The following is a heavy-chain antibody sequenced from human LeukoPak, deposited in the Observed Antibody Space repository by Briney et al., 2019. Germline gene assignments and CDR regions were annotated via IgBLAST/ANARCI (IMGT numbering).Heavy chain of an antibody. CDR1: GVSISSYY. J-gene: IGHJ4*02. D-gene: IGHD4-17*01. CDR3: ARGGATTVTRPGVY. V-gene: IGHV4-34*01. CDR2: INHSEST. Sequence: SETLSLTCSVSGVSISSYYWSWIRQPPGKGLEWIGEINHSESTNYNPSLKSRVTISVDTSKNQFSLKLSSVTAADTAVYYCARGGATTVTRPGVYWGQGTLVTVSS.